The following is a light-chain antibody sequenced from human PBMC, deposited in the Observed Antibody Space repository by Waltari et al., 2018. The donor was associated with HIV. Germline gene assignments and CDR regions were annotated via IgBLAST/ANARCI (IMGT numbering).Light chain of an antibody. CDR1: SSNIGNNA. J-gene: IGLJ1*01. CDR2: YDD. CDR3: AAWDDSLNGYV. V-gene: IGLV1-36*01. Sequence: QSVLTQPPSVSEAPRQRVTISCSGSSSNIGNNAVNWYQHLPGKAPKLLIYYDDLLPSWVSYRFSGSKSGTSASLAISGLQSEDDADYYCAAWDDSLNGYVFGTGTKVTVL.